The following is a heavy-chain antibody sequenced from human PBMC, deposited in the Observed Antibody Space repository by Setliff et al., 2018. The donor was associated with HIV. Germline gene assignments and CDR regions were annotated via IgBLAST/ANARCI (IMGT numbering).Heavy chain of an antibody. J-gene: IGHJ4*02. Sequence: TLSLTCVVSGFSIKNDNWWNWVRQAPGKGLEWIGQIFHDGTVTYKPSLESRVTILMDILKNQISLNVTSVTAADTATYYCAKTNIPMPRSGTRLESWGPGRLVTVSS. CDR2: IFHDGTV. D-gene: IGHD2-2*02. V-gene: IGHV4-4*02. CDR1: GFSIKNDNW. CDR3: AKTNIPMPRSGTRLES.